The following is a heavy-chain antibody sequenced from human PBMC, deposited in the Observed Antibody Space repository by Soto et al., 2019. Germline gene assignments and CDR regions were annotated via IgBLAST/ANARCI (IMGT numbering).Heavy chain of an antibody. Sequence: DVQLVESGGGLVQPGRSLRLSCAASGFTFDDYAMHWVRQAPGKGLEWVSGISWNSGSIGYADSVKGRFTISRDNAKNSLYLQMNSLRAEDTALYYCAKDRGDYFDYWGQGTLVTVSS. V-gene: IGHV3-9*01. CDR2: ISWNSGSI. CDR3: AKDRGDYFDY. D-gene: IGHD3-16*01. CDR1: GFTFDDYA. J-gene: IGHJ4*02.